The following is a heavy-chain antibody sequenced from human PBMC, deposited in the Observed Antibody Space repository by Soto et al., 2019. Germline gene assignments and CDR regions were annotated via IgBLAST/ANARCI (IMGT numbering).Heavy chain of an antibody. D-gene: IGHD6-19*01. V-gene: IGHV4-30-4*01. CDR3: AREPIAVAGYFDY. J-gene: IGHJ4*02. CDR1: GGSISSGDYY. Sequence: LSLTCTVSGGSISSGDYYWSWIRQPPGKGLEWIGYIYYSGSTYYNPSLKSRVTISVDTSKNQFSLKLSSVTAADTAVYYCAREPIAVAGYFDYWGQGTLVTVSS. CDR2: IYYSGST.